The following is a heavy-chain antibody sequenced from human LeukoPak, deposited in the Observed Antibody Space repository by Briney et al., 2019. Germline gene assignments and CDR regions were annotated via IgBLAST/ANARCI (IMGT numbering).Heavy chain of an antibody. CDR3: ARRRDQEDYFDY. CDR2: VYYSGTT. V-gene: IGHV4-39*01. Sequence: PSETLSLTCTVSGGSISSRSYYWDWIRQPPGKGLEWIGTVYYSGTTYYNPSLKSRVTISIDSSKNQFSLKVRSVTDADTAVYSCARRRDQEDYFDYWGQGTLVTVSS. CDR1: GGSISSRSYY. J-gene: IGHJ4*02.